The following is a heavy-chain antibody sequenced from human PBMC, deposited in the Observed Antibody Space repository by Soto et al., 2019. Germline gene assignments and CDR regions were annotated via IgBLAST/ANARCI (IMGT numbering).Heavy chain of an antibody. D-gene: IGHD3-9*01. CDR2: IIPIFGTA. CDR1: GGTFSSYA. CDR3: GRDRGDILTGSLDY. V-gene: IGHV1-69*13. Sequence: SVKVSCNASGGTFSSYATSGVRQTPGQGLEWMGGIIPIFGTANYAQKFQGRVTFTADESTSTAYMELSSLRFEDTAVYYCGRDRGDILTGSLDYWGQGTLVTVSS. J-gene: IGHJ4*02.